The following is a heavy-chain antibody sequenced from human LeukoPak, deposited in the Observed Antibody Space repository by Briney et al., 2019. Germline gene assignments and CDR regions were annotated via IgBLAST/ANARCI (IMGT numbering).Heavy chain of an antibody. CDR2: ITGSGDNT. V-gene: IGHV3-23*01. Sequence: GGSLRLSCAASGFTFTRQGMAWVRQAPGKGLEWVSAITGSGDNTYYADSVKGRFTISRDNSKNTLYLQMNSLSAEDTAVYYCAKMRGFFDLWGRGTLVTVSS. J-gene: IGHJ2*01. CDR1: GFTFTRQG. CDR3: AKMRGFFDL.